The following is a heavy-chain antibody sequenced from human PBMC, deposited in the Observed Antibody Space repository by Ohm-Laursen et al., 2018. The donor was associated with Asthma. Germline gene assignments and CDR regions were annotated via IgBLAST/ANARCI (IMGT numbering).Heavy chain of an antibody. CDR3: ASSRRVEMATIFTLNDY. Sequence: SLRLSCSASGFTFSSYGMHWVRQAPGKGLEWVAVISYDGSNKYYADSVKGRFTISRDNSKNTLYLQMNSLGAEDTAIYYCASSRRVEMATIFTLNDYWGQGTLVTVSS. V-gene: IGHV3-30*03. D-gene: IGHD5-24*01. J-gene: IGHJ4*02. CDR1: GFTFSSYG. CDR2: ISYDGSNK.